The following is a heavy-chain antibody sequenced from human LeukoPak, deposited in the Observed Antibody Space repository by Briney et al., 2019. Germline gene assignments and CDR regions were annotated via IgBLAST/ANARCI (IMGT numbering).Heavy chain of an antibody. CDR1: GGTFSSYA. Sequence: SVKVSCKASGGTFSSYAISWVRQAPGQGLEWMGRIIPIFGIANYAQKFQGRVTITADKSTSTAYMELSSLRSEDTAVYYCARDRGHAYDSSGYSDYWGQGTLVTVSS. V-gene: IGHV1-69*04. CDR2: IIPIFGIA. CDR3: ARDRGHAYDSSGYSDY. D-gene: IGHD3-22*01. J-gene: IGHJ4*02.